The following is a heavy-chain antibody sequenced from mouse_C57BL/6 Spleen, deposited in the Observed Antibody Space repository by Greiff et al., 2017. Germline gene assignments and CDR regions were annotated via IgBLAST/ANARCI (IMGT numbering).Heavy chain of an antibody. J-gene: IGHJ1*03. CDR3: ARGGWATQKYLDD. Sequence: QVQLQQSGPELVKPGASVKISCKASGYAFSSSWMNWVKQRPGKGLEWIGRIYPGDGDTNYNGKFKGKATLTADKSSSTADMQLSSLTSEDAAVDFCARGGWATQKYLDDWGTGTTVTVSS. CDR1: GYAFSSSW. V-gene: IGHV1-82*01. CDR2: IYPGDGDT. D-gene: IGHD3-1*01.